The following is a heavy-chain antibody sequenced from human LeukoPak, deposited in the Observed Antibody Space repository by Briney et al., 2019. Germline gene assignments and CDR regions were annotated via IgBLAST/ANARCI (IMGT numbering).Heavy chain of an antibody. Sequence: PGGSLRLSCAASGFTVSSNYMSWVRQAPGKGLEWVSVIYSGGSTYYADSVKGRFTISRDNSKNSLYLQMNSLRAEDTALYYCAKDEGDCSGGSCYPYYFDYWGQGTLVTVSS. J-gene: IGHJ4*02. CDR3: AKDEGDCSGGSCYPYYFDY. D-gene: IGHD2-15*01. V-gene: IGHV3-53*05. CDR1: GFTVSSNY. CDR2: IYSGGST.